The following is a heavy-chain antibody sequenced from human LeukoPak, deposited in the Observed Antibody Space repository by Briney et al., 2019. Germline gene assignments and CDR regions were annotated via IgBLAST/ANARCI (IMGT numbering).Heavy chain of an antibody. Sequence: PSETLSLTCTVSGGSISSYYWSWIRQPPGKGLEWIGYIYYSGSTNYNPSLKSRVTISVDTSKNQFSLKLSSVTAADTAVYYCARGPLRSGKNWFDPWGQGTLVTVSS. D-gene: IGHD3-16*01. J-gene: IGHJ5*02. CDR1: GGSISSYY. V-gene: IGHV4-59*01. CDR2: IYYSGST. CDR3: ARGPLRSGKNWFDP.